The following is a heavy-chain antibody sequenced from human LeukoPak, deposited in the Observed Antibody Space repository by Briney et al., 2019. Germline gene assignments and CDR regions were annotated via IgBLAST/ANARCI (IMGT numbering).Heavy chain of an antibody. Sequence: GGSLRLSCAASGFTFSSYWMDWARQAQGKGLEWVASINHNGNVNYYVDSVKGRFTISRDNAKNSLYLQMSNLRAEDTAVYFCARGGGLDVWGQGATVTVSS. J-gene: IGHJ6*02. CDR1: GFTFSSYW. CDR3: ARGGGLDV. CDR2: INHNGNVN. V-gene: IGHV3-7*03. D-gene: IGHD3-16*01.